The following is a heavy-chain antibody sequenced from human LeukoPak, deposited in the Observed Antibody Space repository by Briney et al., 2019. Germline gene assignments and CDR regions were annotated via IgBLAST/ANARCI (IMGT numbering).Heavy chain of an antibody. CDR3: ARDRRRSGYYFDY. D-gene: IGHD3-22*01. Sequence: ASVKVSCKASGYTFTGYYMHWVRQAPGQGLEWMGWINPNSGGTNYAQKFQGRVTMTGDTSISTAYMELSRLRSDDTAVYYCARDRRRSGYYFDYWGQGTLVTVSS. CDR2: INPNSGGT. CDR1: GYTFTGYY. J-gene: IGHJ4*02. V-gene: IGHV1-2*02.